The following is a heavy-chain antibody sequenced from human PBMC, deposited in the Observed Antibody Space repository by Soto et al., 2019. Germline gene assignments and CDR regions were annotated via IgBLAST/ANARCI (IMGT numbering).Heavy chain of an antibody. D-gene: IGHD4-17*01. J-gene: IGHJ5*02. Sequence: QVQLVQSGAEVKKPGASVKVSCKASGYTFTSYGISWVRQAPGQGLEWMGWISAYNGNTNYAQKLQGRVTMTTDTXXSTXXXELRSLRSDDTAVYYCARSVGDYRYWFDPWGQGTLVTVSS. CDR1: GYTFTSYG. CDR3: ARSVGDYRYWFDP. CDR2: ISAYNGNT. V-gene: IGHV1-18*01.